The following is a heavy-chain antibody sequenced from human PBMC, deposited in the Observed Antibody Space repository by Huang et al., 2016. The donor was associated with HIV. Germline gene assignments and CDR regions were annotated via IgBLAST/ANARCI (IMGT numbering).Heavy chain of an antibody. D-gene: IGHD1-26*01. CDR2: ISKKSCTT. Sequence: EIQLVESGGGVVQSGGSLRVSCAASGFKFDKYARNWVLQLPGKGLEWVSDISKKSCTTIYADSVKGRFTISRDNTKNSLYLQMNNLKPEDTASYYCATLTGDFFDYWGQGTLVTVSS. CDR3: ATLTGDFFDY. J-gene: IGHJ4*02. CDR1: GFKFDKYA. V-gene: IGHV3-9*01.